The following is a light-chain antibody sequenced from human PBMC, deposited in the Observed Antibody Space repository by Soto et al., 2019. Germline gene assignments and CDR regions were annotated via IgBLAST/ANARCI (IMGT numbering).Light chain of an antibody. Sequence: ENVLTQSPGTLSLSPGERATLSCRASQTVYNGFLAWYQQKPGQAPRLLIYGASSRATGIPDRFSGSGSGTDFTLTISSLEPEDFAVYYCQQYVSSPRTFGQGTKVDTK. CDR2: GAS. CDR1: QTVYNGF. V-gene: IGKV3-20*01. J-gene: IGKJ1*01. CDR3: QQYVSSPRT.